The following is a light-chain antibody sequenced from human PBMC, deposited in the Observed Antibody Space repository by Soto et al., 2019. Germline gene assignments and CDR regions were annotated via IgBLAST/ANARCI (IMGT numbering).Light chain of an antibody. CDR3: QQYNSYPLT. V-gene: IGKV1-5*03. CDR2: KAS. J-gene: IGKJ1*01. CDR1: QSISSW. Sequence: DIQMTQSPSTLSASVGDRVTITCRASQSISSWLAWYQQKPGKAPKLLIYKASSLERGVPSRFRGSGSGTEFTLTISSLQPEDFATYYCQQYNSYPLTFGQGTKVEIK.